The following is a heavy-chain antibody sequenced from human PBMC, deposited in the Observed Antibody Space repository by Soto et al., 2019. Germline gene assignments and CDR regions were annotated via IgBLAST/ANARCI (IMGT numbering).Heavy chain of an antibody. V-gene: IGHV4-31*03. CDR3: ARGSVLWFGEYDL. CDR2: IYYSGST. Sequence: SETLSLTCTVSGGSISSGGYYWSWIRQHPGKGLEWIGYIYYSGSTYYNPSLKSRVTISVDTSKNQFSLKLSSVTAADTAVYYCARGSVLWFGEYDLWGRGTLVTVSS. D-gene: IGHD3-10*01. J-gene: IGHJ2*01. CDR1: GGSISSGGYY.